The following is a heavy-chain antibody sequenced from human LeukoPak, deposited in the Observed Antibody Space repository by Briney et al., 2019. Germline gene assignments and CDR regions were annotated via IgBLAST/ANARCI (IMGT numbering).Heavy chain of an antibody. Sequence: GASVKVSSKASGYTFTNYDSNGVRQATGQGLEWMGWMNPQSGNTGYAQKFQGRVTITRDTSINTAYMELSSLRSEDSAVYYCARGPAYSNYGVSYYYYMDVWGNGGTGSVSS. D-gene: IGHD4-11*01. CDR2: MNPQSGNT. J-gene: IGHJ6*03. V-gene: IGHV1-8*03. CDR3: ARGPAYSNYGVSYYYYMDV. CDR1: GYTFTNYD.